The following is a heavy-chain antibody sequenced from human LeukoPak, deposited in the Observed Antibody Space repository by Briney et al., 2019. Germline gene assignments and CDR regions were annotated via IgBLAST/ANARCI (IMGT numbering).Heavy chain of an antibody. Sequence: SQTLSLTCAISGDSVSSNYAAWNWIRQSPSRGLEWLGRTYYRSKWYSDYALSVKSRLTINPDTSKNQFSLQLSSVTPEDTAVYYCARDGGPHDTSGYYSHWFDSWGQGTLVTVSS. CDR2: TYYRSKWYS. D-gene: IGHD3-22*01. J-gene: IGHJ5*01. CDR1: GDSVSSNYAA. V-gene: IGHV6-1*01. CDR3: ARDGGPHDTSGYYSHWFDS.